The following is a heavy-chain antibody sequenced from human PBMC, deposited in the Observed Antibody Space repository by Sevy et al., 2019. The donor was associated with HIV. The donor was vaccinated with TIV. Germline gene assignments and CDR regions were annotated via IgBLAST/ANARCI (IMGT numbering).Heavy chain of an antibody. J-gene: IGHJ4*02. CDR3: VKKMGGGSGMAFLVDY. Sequence: GGSLRLSCAASGFNFSNFAMGWVRQAPGKGLDWISVISGTGDYKYYADSVQGRFNISRDKSKNKLFLQMKSLRVEDTALFYCVKKMGGGSGMAFLVDYWGQGTLVTVSS. CDR2: ISGTGDYK. V-gene: IGHV3-23*01. D-gene: IGHD5-18*01. CDR1: GFNFSNFA.